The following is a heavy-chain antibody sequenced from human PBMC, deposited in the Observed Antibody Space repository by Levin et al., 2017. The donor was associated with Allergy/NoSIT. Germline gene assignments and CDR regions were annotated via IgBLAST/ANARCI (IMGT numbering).Heavy chain of an antibody. D-gene: IGHD6-13*01. CDR3: ARKPSGGYSSSWYRALLGN. J-gene: IGHJ4*02. CDR2: ISYDGSNK. Sequence: GGSLRLSCAASGFTFSSYAMHWVRQAPGKGLEWVAVISYDGSNKYYADSVKGRFTISRDNSKNTLYLQMNSLRAEDTAVYYCARKPSGGYSSSWYRALLGNWGQGTLVTVSS. CDR1: GFTFSSYA. V-gene: IGHV3-30-3*01.